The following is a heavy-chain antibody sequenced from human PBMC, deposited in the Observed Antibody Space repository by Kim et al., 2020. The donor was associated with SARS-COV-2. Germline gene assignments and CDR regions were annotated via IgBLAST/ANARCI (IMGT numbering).Heavy chain of an antibody. Sequence: SETLSLTCAVSGGSISSSNWWSWVRQPPGKGLEWIGEIYHSGSTNHNPSLKSRVTISVDKSKNQFSLKLSSVTAADTAVYYCARAYGDYERGLGYWGQGTLVTVSS. V-gene: IGHV4-4*02. J-gene: IGHJ4*02. CDR1: GGSISSSNW. CDR2: IYHSGST. CDR3: ARAYGDYERGLGY. D-gene: IGHD4-17*01.